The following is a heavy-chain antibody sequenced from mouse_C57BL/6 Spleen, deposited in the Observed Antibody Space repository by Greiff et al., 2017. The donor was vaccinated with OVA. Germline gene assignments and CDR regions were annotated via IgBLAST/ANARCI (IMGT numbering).Heavy chain of an antibody. D-gene: IGHD2-12*01. J-gene: IGHJ2*01. CDR2: IYPGDGDT. CDR1: GYAFSSYW. Sequence: QVQLQQSGAELVKPGASVKISCKASGYAFSSYWMNWVKQRPGKGLEWIGQIYPGDGDTNYNGKFKGKATLTADKSSSTAYMQLSSLTSEDSAVYFCARERRGHYFDYWGQGTTLTVSS. CDR3: ARERRGHYFDY. V-gene: IGHV1-80*01.